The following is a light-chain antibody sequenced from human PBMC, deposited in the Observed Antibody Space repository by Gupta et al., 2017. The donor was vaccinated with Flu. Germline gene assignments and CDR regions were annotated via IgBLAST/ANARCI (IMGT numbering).Light chain of an antibody. CDR3: QQSDSTPRLS. CDR1: QNINSV. Sequence: DIQMIQSPSSLSASVGDRVTITCRASQNINSVLNWYQQKPGKAPKLLIYAASSLQSGVPSRFSGSGSGTDFTLTITSRQPEDFATYYCQQSDSTPRLSFGQGTKLEIK. V-gene: IGKV1-39*01. J-gene: IGKJ2*03. CDR2: AAS.